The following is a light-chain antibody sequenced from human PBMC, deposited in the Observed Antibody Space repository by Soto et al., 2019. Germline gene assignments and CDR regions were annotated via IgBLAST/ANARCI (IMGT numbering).Light chain of an antibody. V-gene: IGKV2-30*01. CDR1: QGLVYSDGNTY. J-gene: IGKJ1*01. Sequence: VWMTQYSLSLLVTPRRPASTSCRSTQGLVYSDGNTYFTWFQQRPGQAPRRLIYKVSNRDSGVPDRFSGSGSGTDFTLKISRVEAEDVGIYYCMQGTHWPPTFGQGTKVDIK. CDR2: KVS. CDR3: MQGTHWPPT.